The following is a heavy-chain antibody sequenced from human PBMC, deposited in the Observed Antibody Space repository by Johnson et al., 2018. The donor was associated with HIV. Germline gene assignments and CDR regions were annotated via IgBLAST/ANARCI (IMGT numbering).Heavy chain of an antibody. CDR1: GFTVSSNY. CDR3: TTDMAWDPPEGNHFFDI. J-gene: IGHJ3*02. V-gene: IGHV3-53*01. D-gene: IGHD1-26*01. CDR2: IYSGGST. Sequence: VQLVESGGGLIQPGGSLRLSCAASGFTVSSNYMSWVRQAPGKGLEWVSVIYSGGSTYYADSVKGRFTISRDDSKHTLYLQMNSLKSEDTAVYFCTTDMAWDPPEGNHFFDIWGQGTVVTVSS.